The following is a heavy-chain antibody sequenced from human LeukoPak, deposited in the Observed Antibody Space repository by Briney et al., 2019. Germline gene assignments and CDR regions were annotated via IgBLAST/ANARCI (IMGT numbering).Heavy chain of an antibody. CDR3: AKEWTYYDSSGYLAN. V-gene: IGHV3-30*02. J-gene: IGHJ4*02. D-gene: IGHD3-22*01. CDR2: IWYDGSNK. Sequence: GGSLRLSCAASGFTFSSYGMHWVRQAPGKGLEWVAVIWYDGSNKYYADSVKGRFTISRDNSKNTLYLQMNSLRAEDTAVYYCAKEWTYYDSSGYLANWGQRTLVTVSS. CDR1: GFTFSSYG.